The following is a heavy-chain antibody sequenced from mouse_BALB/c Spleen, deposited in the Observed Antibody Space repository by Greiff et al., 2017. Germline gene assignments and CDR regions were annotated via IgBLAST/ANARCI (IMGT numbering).Heavy chain of an antibody. J-gene: IGHJ3*01. V-gene: IGHV2-9-2*01. CDR3: VREEAFAY. CDR2: IWTGGGT. CDR1: GFSLTSYD. Sequence: VQRVESGPGLVAPSQSLSITCTVSGFSLTSYDISWIRQPPGKGLEWLGVIWTGGGTNYNSAFMSRLSISKDNSKSQVFLKMNSLQTDDTAIYYCVREEAFAYWGQGTLVTVSA.